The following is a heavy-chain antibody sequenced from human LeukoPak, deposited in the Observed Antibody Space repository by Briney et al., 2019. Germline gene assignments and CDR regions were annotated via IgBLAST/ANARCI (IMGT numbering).Heavy chain of an antibody. Sequence: GGSLRLSCAAPGFTFSSYSMNWVRQAPGKGLEWVSSISSSSSYIYYADSVKGRFTISRDNAKNSLYLQMNSLRAEDTAVYYCARDFGDYGGNCFDYWGQGTLVTVSS. J-gene: IGHJ4*02. CDR2: ISSSSSYI. CDR3: ARDFGDYGGNCFDY. CDR1: GFTFSSYS. V-gene: IGHV3-21*01. D-gene: IGHD4-23*01.